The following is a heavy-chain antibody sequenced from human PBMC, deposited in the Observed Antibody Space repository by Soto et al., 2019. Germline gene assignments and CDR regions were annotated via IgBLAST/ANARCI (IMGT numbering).Heavy chain of an antibody. J-gene: IGHJ4*01. D-gene: IGHD3-22*01. CDR3: ARGGYYYENSGQNAYDY. CDR2: IYYGGST. V-gene: IGHV4-31*03. CDR1: GGSISSGGYY. Sequence: SETLSLTSTVSGGSISSGGYYWSWIRQHPGKGLEWIGYIYYGGSTYYNPSLKSRATISGDTSKNQFSLKLSSVTAADTAVYYCARGGYYYENSGQNAYDYWGQGILVTVSS.